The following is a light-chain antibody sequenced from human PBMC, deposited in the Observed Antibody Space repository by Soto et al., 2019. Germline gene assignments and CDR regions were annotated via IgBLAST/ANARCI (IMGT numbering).Light chain of an antibody. J-gene: IGKJ5*01. CDR1: QTISTH. Sequence: DIVLTQSPATLSLSPGERATLSCRASQTISTHLAWYQQKPSQAPRLLIYGVSYRATGIPARISGSGSGTDFTLTISGLEPEDFAVYYCQQRSNWPTTFGQGTRLEIK. CDR2: GVS. CDR3: QQRSNWPTT. V-gene: IGKV3-11*01.